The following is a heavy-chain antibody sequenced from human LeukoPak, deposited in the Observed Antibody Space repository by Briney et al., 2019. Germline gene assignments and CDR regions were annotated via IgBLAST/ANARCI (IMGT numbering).Heavy chain of an antibody. CDR2: ISYDGSNT. CDR1: GFTFSSYG. Sequence: PGRSLRLSCAASGFTFSSYGMHWVRQAPGKGLEWVAVISYDGSNTYYADSVKGRFTISRDNSKNTLYLQMNSLRAGDTAVFYCAKDQSWNLDAFDIWGQGTMVTVSS. V-gene: IGHV3-30*18. J-gene: IGHJ3*02. D-gene: IGHD1-1*01. CDR3: AKDQSWNLDAFDI.